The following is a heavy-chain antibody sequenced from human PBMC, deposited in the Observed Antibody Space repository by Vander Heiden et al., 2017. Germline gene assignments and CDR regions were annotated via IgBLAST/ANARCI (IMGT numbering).Heavy chain of an antibody. V-gene: IGHV4-34*01. J-gene: IGHJ3*02. D-gene: IGHD4-17*01. CDR2: INHSGST. Sequence: QVQLQQWGAGLLKPSETLSLTCAVYGGSFSGYYWCWIRQPPGKGLEWIGEINHSGSTNYNPSLKSRVTISVDTSKNQFSLKLSSVTAADTAVYYCAREYGDYGAGAFDIWGQGTMVTVSS. CDR3: AREYGDYGAGAFDI. CDR1: GGSFSGYY.